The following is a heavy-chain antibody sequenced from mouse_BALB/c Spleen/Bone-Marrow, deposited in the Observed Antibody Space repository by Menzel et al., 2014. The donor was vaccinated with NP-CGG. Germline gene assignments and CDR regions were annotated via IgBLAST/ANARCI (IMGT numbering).Heavy chain of an antibody. CDR2: ISSGGGYT. Sequence: EVQLQESGGDLVKPGGSLKLSCAASGFTFSTYGMSWVRQTPDKRLEWVATISSGGGYTYYPDSVKGRFTSSRDKANKPLYLQISSLKSEDTAMYYCTRQRNWDHYAMDYWGQGTSVTDSS. CDR1: GFTFSTYG. V-gene: IGHV5-6*01. CDR3: TRQRNWDHYAMDY. J-gene: IGHJ4*01. D-gene: IGHD4-1*01.